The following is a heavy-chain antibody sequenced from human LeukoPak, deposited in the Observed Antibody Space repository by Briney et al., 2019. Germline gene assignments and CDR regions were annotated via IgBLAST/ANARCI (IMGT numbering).Heavy chain of an antibody. CDR1: GLTFSSYA. CDR3: AKDFGYCRGGSCYRQVGYFQH. V-gene: IGHV3-23*01. J-gene: IGHJ1*01. CDR2: ISGSGGST. D-gene: IGHD2-15*01. Sequence: GGSLRLSCAASGLTFSSYAMSWVRQAPGKGLEWVSAISGSGGSTYYADSVKGRFTISRDNSKNTLYLQMNSLRAEDTAVYYCAKDFGYCRGGSCYRQVGYFQHWGQGTLVTVSS.